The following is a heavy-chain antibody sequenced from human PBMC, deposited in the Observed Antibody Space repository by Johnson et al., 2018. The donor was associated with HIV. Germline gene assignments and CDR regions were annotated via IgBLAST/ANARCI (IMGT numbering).Heavy chain of an antibody. CDR1: GFTFSSYA. D-gene: IGHD1-26*01. Sequence: VQLVESGGGVVQPGRSLRLSCAASGFTFSSYAMHWVRQAPGKGLEWVAVISYDGSNKYYADSVKGRFTISRDNSKNTLYLQMNSLRAEETAVYYCARVEWDQNAFDIWGQGTMVTVSS. V-gene: IGHV3-30*04. CDR2: ISYDGSNK. J-gene: IGHJ3*02. CDR3: ARVEWDQNAFDI.